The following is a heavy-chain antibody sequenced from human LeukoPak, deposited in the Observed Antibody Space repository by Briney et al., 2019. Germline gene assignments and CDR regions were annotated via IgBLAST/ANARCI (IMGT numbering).Heavy chain of an antibody. D-gene: IGHD3-9*01. Sequence: GGSLRLSCEASGFTFSSYSMNWVRQAPGKGLEWVSYIGGSSSPVDYADSVKGRFTMSRDNTKNSLYLHMSSLRAEDTGVYYCARDHDWAFDYWGQGILATVSS. V-gene: IGHV3-48*04. J-gene: IGHJ4*02. CDR3: ARDHDWAFDY. CDR2: IGGSSSPV. CDR1: GFTFSSYS.